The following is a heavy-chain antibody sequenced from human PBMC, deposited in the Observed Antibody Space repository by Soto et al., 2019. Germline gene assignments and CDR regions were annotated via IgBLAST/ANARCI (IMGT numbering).Heavy chain of an antibody. Sequence: SVKVSCKASGGTLSSYVISWVRQAPGQGLEWMGGIIPVFGTVNYAQKFQGRVTITADESTTTAYMELRSLRSEDAAVYYCARAQRIQLWASGMDVWGQGTTVPVSS. J-gene: IGHJ6*02. CDR3: ARAQRIQLWASGMDV. D-gene: IGHD5-18*01. CDR1: GGTLSSYV. CDR2: IIPVFGTV. V-gene: IGHV1-69*13.